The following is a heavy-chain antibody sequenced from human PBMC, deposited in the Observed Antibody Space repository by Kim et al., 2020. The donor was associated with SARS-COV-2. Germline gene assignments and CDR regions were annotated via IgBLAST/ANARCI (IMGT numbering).Heavy chain of an antibody. CDR1: GGTFSSYA. CDR2: IIPIFGTA. Sequence: SVKVSCKASGGTFSSYAISWVRQAPGQGLEWMGGIIPIFGTANYAQKFQGRVTITADESTSTAYMELSSLRSEDTAVYYCANHPPRLETYYDFWSGHAKHGMDVWGQGTTVTVSS. J-gene: IGHJ6*02. D-gene: IGHD3-3*01. V-gene: IGHV1-69*13. CDR3: ANHPPRLETYYDFWSGHAKHGMDV.